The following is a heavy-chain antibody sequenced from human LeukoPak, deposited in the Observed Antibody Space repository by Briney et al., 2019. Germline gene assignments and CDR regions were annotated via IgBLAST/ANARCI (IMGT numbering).Heavy chain of an antibody. CDR2: IIPMFGTA. D-gene: IGHD6-13*01. V-gene: IGHV1-69*06. J-gene: IGHJ6*03. Sequence: SVKVSCKASGGTFSSYAISWVRQAPGQGLEWMGGIIPMFGTANYAQKFQDRVTITADKSTSTAYMELSSLRSEDTAVYYCARVVGLTGYSSTWYSGYYYYMDVWGKGTTVTVSS. CDR3: ARVVGLTGYSSTWYSGYYYYMDV. CDR1: GGTFSSYA.